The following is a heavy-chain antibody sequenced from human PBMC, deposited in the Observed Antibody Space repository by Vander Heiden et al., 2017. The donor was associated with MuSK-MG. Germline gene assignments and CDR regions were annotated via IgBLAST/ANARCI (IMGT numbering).Heavy chain of an antibody. Sequence: QVQLVQSGAEVQKPGSSVHVSCKASGATFSSYAISWGGQARGKGLEGMGGIIPIYGTAHDAQKYQGRVTMTAAESPRTAYMELSSRRSEDTAVYNLGRGGVGYSYGTFDYWGQGTLVTVSS. CDR3: GRGGVGYSYGTFDY. CDR2: IIPIYGTA. D-gene: IGHD5-18*01. J-gene: IGHJ4*02. CDR1: GATFSSYA. V-gene: IGHV1-69*01.